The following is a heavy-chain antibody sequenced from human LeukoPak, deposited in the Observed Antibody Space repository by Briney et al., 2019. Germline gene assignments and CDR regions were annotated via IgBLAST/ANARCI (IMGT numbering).Heavy chain of an antibody. CDR3: TRISGSSSGPFDY. Sequence: GGSLRLYCAASGFTFSSAWMSWVRQAPGKALEWVGRFKSNTDGGSTDYAAPVKGRFTISRDDSKNTLYLQMNTLETEDTGVYYCTRISGSSSGPFDYWGQGSLVTVSS. V-gene: IGHV3-15*01. CDR2: FKSNTDGGST. D-gene: IGHD1-26*01. J-gene: IGHJ4*02. CDR1: GFTFSSAW.